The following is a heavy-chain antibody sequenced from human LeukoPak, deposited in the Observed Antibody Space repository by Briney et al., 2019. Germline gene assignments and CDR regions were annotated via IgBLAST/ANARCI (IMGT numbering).Heavy chain of an antibody. Sequence: RPGGSLRLSCAASGFTFSTYAIGWVRQAPGEGLEWVSSIKGGGGDPFYADSVRGRFTISRDKSKNTLYLQLNSLRAEDTAVYFCAQGGHDFNPFYYWGQGTLVTVSS. CDR2: IKGGGGDP. D-gene: IGHD2-21*02. CDR1: GFTFSTYA. J-gene: IGHJ4*02. V-gene: IGHV3-23*01. CDR3: AQGGHDFNPFYY.